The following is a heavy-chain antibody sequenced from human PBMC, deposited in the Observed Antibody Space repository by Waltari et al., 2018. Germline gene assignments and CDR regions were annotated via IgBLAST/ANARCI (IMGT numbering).Heavy chain of an antibody. CDR2: IWYDGEIK. J-gene: IGHJ3*02. Sequence: QVQLVESGGGVVQPGRSLTVSCEASGFSVSTYGMHWVRQVPGKGLEWVAVIWYDGEIKYYGDSMKGRFTISRDISKNTLSLGMNSLRAEDTAIYYCARDPVGVPNAFAIWGQGTLVTVSS. D-gene: IGHD3-16*01. CDR3: ARDPVGVPNAFAI. CDR1: GFSVSTYG. V-gene: IGHV3-33*01.